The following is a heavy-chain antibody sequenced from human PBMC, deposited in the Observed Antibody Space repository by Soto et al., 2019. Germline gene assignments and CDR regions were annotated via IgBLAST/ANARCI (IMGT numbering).Heavy chain of an antibody. V-gene: IGHV1-18*04. CDR1: GYTFNTYG. Sequence: QAQLLQSGGELKKSGASVKVSCKASGYTFNTYGISWVRQAPGQGLEWMAWISIHNGNTNIAQKFQGGVTLTTDTSTSTANMELRSLRSDDTAVYYCARMTTVDSTRYYMDVWGKGTTVTVSS. CDR3: ARMTTVDSTRYYMDV. CDR2: ISIHNGNT. J-gene: IGHJ6*03. D-gene: IGHD4-4*01.